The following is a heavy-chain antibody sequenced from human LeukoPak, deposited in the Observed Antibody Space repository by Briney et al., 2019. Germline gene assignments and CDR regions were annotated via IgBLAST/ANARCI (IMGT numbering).Heavy chain of an antibody. J-gene: IGHJ6*02. D-gene: IGHD5-18*01. V-gene: IGHV4-59*01. Sequence: SGTLSLTCTVSGGSISSYYWSWTRQPPGKGLEWIGYIYHSGSTNYNPSLKSRVTISVDTSKNQFSLKLSSVTAADTAVYYCARDAPTGIQLWWGPYGMDVWGQGTTVTVSS. CDR1: GGSISSYY. CDR2: IYHSGST. CDR3: ARDAPTGIQLWWGPYGMDV.